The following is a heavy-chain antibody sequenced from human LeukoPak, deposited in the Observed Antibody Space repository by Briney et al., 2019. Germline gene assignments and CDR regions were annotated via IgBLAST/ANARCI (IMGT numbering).Heavy chain of an antibody. CDR3: ARGAALLWFGELSPHDAFDI. J-gene: IGHJ3*02. D-gene: IGHD3-10*01. Sequence: GASVKVSCKASGYTFTSYGISWVRQAPGQGVEWMGWISAYNGNTNYAQKLQGRGTMTTDTSTSKAYMELMSLRSDDPAVYYCARGAALLWFGELSPHDAFDIWGQGTMVTVSS. CDR1: GYTFTSYG. CDR2: ISAYNGNT. V-gene: IGHV1-18*01.